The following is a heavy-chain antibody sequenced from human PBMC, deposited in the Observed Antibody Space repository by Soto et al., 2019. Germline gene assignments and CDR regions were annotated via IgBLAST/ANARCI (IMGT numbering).Heavy chain of an antibody. Sequence: QITLKESGPTLVTPTQTLTLTCTFSGFSLTTTGLGVSWIRQPPGKALEWLALIYWNDEKRYRPSLRSRLTITRVTSKTQVVLTMSDMDPVDTATYYCAHEGFGSANWFDAWGQGTLVIVSS. CDR1: GFSLTTTGLG. D-gene: IGHD3-10*01. V-gene: IGHV2-5*01. CDR2: IYWNDEK. CDR3: AHEGFGSANWFDA. J-gene: IGHJ5*02.